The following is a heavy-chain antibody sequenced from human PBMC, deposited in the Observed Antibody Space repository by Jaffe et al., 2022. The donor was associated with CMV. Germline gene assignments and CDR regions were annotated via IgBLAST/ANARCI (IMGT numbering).Heavy chain of an antibody. V-gene: IGHV1-24*01. CDR3: ATDLRDYVWGSYPLGGANWFDP. CDR1: GYTLTELS. CDR2: FDPEDGET. J-gene: IGHJ5*02. D-gene: IGHD3-16*02. Sequence: QVQLVQSGAEVKKPGASVKVSCKVSGYTLTELSMHWVRQAPGKGLEWMGGFDPEDGETIYAQKFQGRVTMTEDTSTDTAYMELSSLRSEDTAVYYCATDLRDYVWGSYPLGGANWFDPWGQGTLVTVSS.